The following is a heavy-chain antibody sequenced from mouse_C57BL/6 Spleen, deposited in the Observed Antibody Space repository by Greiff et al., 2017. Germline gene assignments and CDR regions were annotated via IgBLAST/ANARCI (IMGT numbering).Heavy chain of an antibody. CDR1: GYAFSSSW. CDR3: EGYYYGSSSYFDY. CDR2: IYPGDGDT. V-gene: IGHV1-82*01. Sequence: VHLVESGPELVKPGASVKISCKASGYAFSSSWMNWVKQRPGKGLEWIGRIYPGDGDTNYNGKFKGKATLTADKSSSTAYMQLSSLTSEDSAVYFCEGYYYGSSSYFDYWGQGTTLTVSS. D-gene: IGHD1-1*01. J-gene: IGHJ2*01.